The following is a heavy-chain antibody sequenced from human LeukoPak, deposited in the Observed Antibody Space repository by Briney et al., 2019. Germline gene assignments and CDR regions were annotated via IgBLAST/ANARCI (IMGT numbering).Heavy chain of an antibody. V-gene: IGHV3-11*01. Sequence: GGSLRLSCAASGFTFSDYYVSWIRQAPGKGLEWVSYISSSGSTIYYADSVKGRFTISRDNAKNSLYLQMNSLRAEDTAVYYCARDGTLSRAYGDYVVWGQGTLVTVSS. D-gene: IGHD4-17*01. CDR1: GFTFSDYY. CDR3: ARDGTLSRAYGDYVV. J-gene: IGHJ4*02. CDR2: ISSSGSTI.